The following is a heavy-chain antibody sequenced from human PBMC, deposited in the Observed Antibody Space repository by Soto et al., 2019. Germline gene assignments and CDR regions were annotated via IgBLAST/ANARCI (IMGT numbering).Heavy chain of an antibody. J-gene: IGHJ5*02. D-gene: IGHD2-8*01. CDR1: GYTFSNSG. Sequence: QVRLVQSGPEVKKPGASVKVSCKASGYTFSNSGFSWMRQAPGQGLEWMGWISTYNGNTNYAQKFQGRLSMTTDTSTSTAFMELRTLRSDGTAVYYCARDEYNNGRNWLNPWGQGTLVTVTS. CDR2: ISTYNGNT. V-gene: IGHV1-18*01. CDR3: ARDEYNNGRNWLNP.